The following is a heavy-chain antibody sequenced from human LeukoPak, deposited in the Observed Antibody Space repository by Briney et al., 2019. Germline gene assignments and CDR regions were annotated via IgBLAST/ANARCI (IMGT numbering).Heavy chain of an antibody. CDR3: ASGALWRGYFDY. CDR2: IIPIFGTA. CDR1: GGTFSSYA. D-gene: IGHD3-10*01. J-gene: IGHJ4*02. V-gene: IGHV1-69*05. Sequence: GASVKVSCKASGGTFSSYAISWVRQAPGQGLEWMGRIIPIFGTANYAQKFQGRVTITTDESTSTAYMELSSLRSEDTAVCYCASGALWRGYFDYWGQGTLVTVSS.